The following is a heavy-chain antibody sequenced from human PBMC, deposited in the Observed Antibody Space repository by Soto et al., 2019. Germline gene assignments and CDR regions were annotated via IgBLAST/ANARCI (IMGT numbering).Heavy chain of an antibody. D-gene: IGHD3-3*01. Sequence: QVQLQESGPGLVKPSETLSLTCTVSGGSVSSGSYYWSWIRQPPGKGLEWIGYIYYSGSTNYNPSLKSRVTISVDTSKNQFSLKLSSVTAADTAVYYCARDPYYDFWSGSPGIGMDVW. CDR2: IYYSGST. J-gene: IGHJ6*01. CDR1: GGSVSSGSYY. V-gene: IGHV4-61*01. CDR3: ARDPYYDFWSGSPGIGMDV.